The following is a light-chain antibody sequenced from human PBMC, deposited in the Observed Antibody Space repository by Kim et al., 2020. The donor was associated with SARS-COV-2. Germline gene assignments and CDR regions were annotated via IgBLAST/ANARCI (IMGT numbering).Light chain of an antibody. CDR1: SSNTGNNY. CDR2: DNH. V-gene: IGLV1-51*01. J-gene: IGLJ3*02. CDR3: GTWDNGLSVWV. Sequence: GQKVTISCPGSSSNTGNNYVSWNQQLPGTPPKLLIYDNHKRPSGIPDRFSGSKSGTSATLAITGLQTVDEADYYCGTWDNGLSVWVFGGGTQLTVL.